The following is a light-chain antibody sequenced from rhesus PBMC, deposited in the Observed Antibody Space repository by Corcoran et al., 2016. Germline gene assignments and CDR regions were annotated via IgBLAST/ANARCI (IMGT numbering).Light chain of an antibody. CDR3: YSYTSSSTFI. V-gene: IGLV2-13*03. CDR1: SSDIGVYNR. CDR2: DVS. J-gene: IGLJ1*01. Sequence: QAAPTQSPSVSGSPGQSVTISCTGTSSDIGVYNRVSWYQQHPGKAPKLMIYDVSKRPSGVSDRFSGSKSGNTASLTISGLQPEDEADYYCYSYTSSSTFIFGTGTRLTVL.